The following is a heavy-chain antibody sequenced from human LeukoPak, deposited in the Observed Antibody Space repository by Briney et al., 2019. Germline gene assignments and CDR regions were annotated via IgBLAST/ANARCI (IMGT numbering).Heavy chain of an antibody. CDR1: GYSFTTYW. CDR2: IDPSDSYT. D-gene: IGHD6-13*01. Sequence: GESLKISCKGSGYSFTTYWISWVRQMPGKGLEWMGRIDPSDSYTNYSPSFQGHVTISADKSISTAYLQWSSLKASDTAMYYCARLRSPFIAAAGEFDYWGQGTLVTVSS. CDR3: ARLRSPFIAAAGEFDY. J-gene: IGHJ4*02. V-gene: IGHV5-10-1*01.